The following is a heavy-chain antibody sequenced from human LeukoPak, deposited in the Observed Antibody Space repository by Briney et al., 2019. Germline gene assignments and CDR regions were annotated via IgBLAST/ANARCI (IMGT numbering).Heavy chain of an antibody. CDR2: IGSSGGT. D-gene: IGHD6-19*01. CDR1: GFSFSNFP. CDR3: GKGSSARDF. J-gene: IGHJ4*02. Sequence: GGSLRLSCAASGFSFSNFPMSWVRQGPGKGLEWVSGIGSSGGTYYADSVKGRFTISRDNSENTLYLQMNSLRAEDTALYYCGKGSSARDFWGQGTLVTVSS. V-gene: IGHV3-23*01.